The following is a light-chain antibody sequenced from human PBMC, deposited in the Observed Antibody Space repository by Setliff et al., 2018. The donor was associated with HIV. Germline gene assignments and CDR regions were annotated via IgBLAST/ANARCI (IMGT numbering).Light chain of an antibody. J-gene: IGLJ1*01. CDR1: SSDFGGYNY. V-gene: IGLV2-14*03. CDR3: SSYTSRNTYV. Sequence: QSALTQPASVSGSPGQSITISCTGASSDFGGYNYVSWYEQHPGKAPKLMIYDVSKRPSGVSNRFSGSKSGNTASLTISGLQAEDEADDYCSSYTSRNTYVFGTGTKVTVL. CDR2: DVS.